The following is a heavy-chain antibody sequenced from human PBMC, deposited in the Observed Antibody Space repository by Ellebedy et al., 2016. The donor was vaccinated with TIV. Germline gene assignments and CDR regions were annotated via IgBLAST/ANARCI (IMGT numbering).Heavy chain of an antibody. CDR1: GGSISSYV. J-gene: IGHJ4*02. D-gene: IGHD6-19*01. Sequence: MPSETLSLTCTVSGGSISSYVWIWIRRPPWKRLEWIGYIYYSGSTNYNPSLKSRVNISVDKSKNQFSLKLSSVTAADTAVYYCEREAGYSSGWYLGPNYFDYWGQGTLVTVSS. CDR3: EREAGYSSGWYLGPNYFDY. CDR2: IYYSGST. V-gene: IGHV4-59*01.